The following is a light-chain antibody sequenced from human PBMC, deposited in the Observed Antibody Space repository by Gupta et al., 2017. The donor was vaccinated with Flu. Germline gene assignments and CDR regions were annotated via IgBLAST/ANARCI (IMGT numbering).Light chain of an antibody. Sequence: EIVLTQSPGTLSLSPGERATLSCRASQSVSSSYLAWYQQKPGQAPRLLIYGASSRATGIPDRFSGSGSGTEFTLTISRREPEDFAVYYCQQYCSSPYTFGQGTKMDIK. CDR2: GAS. J-gene: IGKJ2*01. CDR3: QQYCSSPYT. V-gene: IGKV3-20*01. CDR1: QSVSSSY.